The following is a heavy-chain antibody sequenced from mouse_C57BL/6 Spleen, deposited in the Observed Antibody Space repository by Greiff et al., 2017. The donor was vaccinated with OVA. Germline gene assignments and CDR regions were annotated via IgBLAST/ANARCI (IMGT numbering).Heavy chain of an antibody. CDR2: IYPGSGST. V-gene: IGHV1-55*01. CDR1: GSTFTSYW. Sequence: VQLQQPGAELVKPGASVKMSCKASGSTFTSYWLTWVKQRPGQGLEWIGDIYPGSGSTNYNEKFKSKATLTVDTSSSPAYMQLSSLTSEDSAVYYCARSTSNYWGQGTTLTVSS. J-gene: IGHJ2*01. CDR3: ARSTSNY. D-gene: IGHD2-1*01.